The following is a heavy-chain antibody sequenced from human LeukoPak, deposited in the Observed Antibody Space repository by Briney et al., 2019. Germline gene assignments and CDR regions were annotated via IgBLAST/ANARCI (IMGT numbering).Heavy chain of an antibody. CDR2: IKSKTDGGTT. D-gene: IGHD3-22*01. J-gene: IGHJ5*02. CDR3: TTEWDSSGYYP. V-gene: IGHV3-15*01. Sequence: TWIRQPAGKGLEWVGRIKSKTDGGTTDYAAPVKGRFTISRDDSKNTLYLQMNSLKTEDTAVYYCTTEWDSSGYYPWGQGTLVTVSS.